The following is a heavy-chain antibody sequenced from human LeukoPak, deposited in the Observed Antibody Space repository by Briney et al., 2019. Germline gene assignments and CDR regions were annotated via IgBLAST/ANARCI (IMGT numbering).Heavy chain of an antibody. J-gene: IGHJ4*02. CDR2: FDPEDGET. D-gene: IGHD1-26*01. CDR3: ATVGGSYYRGYYFDY. V-gene: IGHV1-24*01. Sequence: ASVKVSCKVSGYTLTELSMHWVRQAPGKGREWMGGFDPEDGETIYAQKFQGRVTMTEDTSTDTAYMELSSLRSEDTAVYYCATVGGSYYRGYYFDYWGQGTLVTVSS. CDR1: GYTLTELS.